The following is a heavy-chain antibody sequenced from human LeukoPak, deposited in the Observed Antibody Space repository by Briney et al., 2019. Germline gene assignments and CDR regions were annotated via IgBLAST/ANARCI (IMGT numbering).Heavy chain of an antibody. CDR3: AMIVGSIPAAGTIVFDY. J-gene: IGHJ4*02. Sequence: ASVKVSCKASGYTFTSYGISWVRQAPGQGLEWMGWISAYNGNTNYAQKLQGRVTMTTDTSTSTAYMELRSLRSDDTAVYYCAMIVGSIPAAGTIVFDYWGQGTLVTVSS. D-gene: IGHD6-13*01. V-gene: IGHV1-18*01. CDR1: GYTFTSYG. CDR2: ISAYNGNT.